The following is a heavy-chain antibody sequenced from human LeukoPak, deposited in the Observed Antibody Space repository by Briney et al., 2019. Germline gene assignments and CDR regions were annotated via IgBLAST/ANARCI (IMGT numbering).Heavy chain of an antibody. CDR2: INWNGGST. D-gene: IGHD6-19*01. V-gene: IGHV3-20*04. J-gene: IGHJ4*02. CDR3: ARGGSTGWYSFDY. Sequence: RTGGSLRLSSVASGFRFDDYGMSWVRQAPGNGLEWVSGINWNGGSTGYADSVKGRFTISRDNAKNSLYLRMNSLRAEDTALYYCARGGSTGWYSFDYWGQGTLVTVSS. CDR1: GFRFDDYG.